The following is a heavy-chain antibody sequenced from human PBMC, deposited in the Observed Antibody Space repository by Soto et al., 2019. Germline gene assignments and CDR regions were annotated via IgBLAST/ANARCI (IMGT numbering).Heavy chain of an antibody. CDR2: ISYDGTNK. Sequence: QVPLVESGGGVVQPGRSLRLSCAASGFIFSVHGMHWVRQAPGKGLGWVALISYDGTNKYYADSVKGRFTISRDNSKNTLYLEINSLRAEDTAVYYCAISPEDYNDDVMDVWGQGTTVTVSS. J-gene: IGHJ6*02. CDR3: AISPEDYNDDVMDV. CDR1: GFIFSVHG. V-gene: IGHV3-30*03.